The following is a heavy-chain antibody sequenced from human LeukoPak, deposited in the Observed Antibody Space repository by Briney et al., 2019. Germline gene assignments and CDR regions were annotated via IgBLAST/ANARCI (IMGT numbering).Heavy chain of an antibody. CDR1: SGSISSYY. V-gene: IGHV4-4*07. CDR3: GRQGYTASHYFLDY. J-gene: IGHJ4*02. Sequence: SETLSLTCTVSSGSISSYYWGWVRQPPGKGLEWIGRIYTTGTTQYNPSHKSRVTMSIDTSTNQFSLNLRSVTAADTAVYYCGRQGYTASHYFLDYWSQGTLVAVS. CDR2: IYTTGTT. D-gene: IGHD2-2*02.